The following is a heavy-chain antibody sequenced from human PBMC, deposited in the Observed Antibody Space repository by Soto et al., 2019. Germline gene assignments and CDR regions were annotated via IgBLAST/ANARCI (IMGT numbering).Heavy chain of an antibody. J-gene: IGHJ6*02. D-gene: IGHD3-10*01. CDR3: ARVRFGEWGYATDV. CDR1: GLTFSDCY. Sequence: QVQLVESGGGLVKPGGSLRLSCAASGLTFSDCYMKWIRQAPGKGLEWVSYISSSGSSINYAGSVKGRFTISRDNAKNSLYLQMNSLRAEDTAMYYCARVRFGEWGYATDVWGQGTTVTVFS. CDR2: ISSSGSSI. V-gene: IGHV3-11*01.